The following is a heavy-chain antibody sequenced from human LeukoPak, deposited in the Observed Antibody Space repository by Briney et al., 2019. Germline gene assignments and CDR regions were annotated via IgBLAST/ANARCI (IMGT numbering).Heavy chain of an antibody. CDR1: GDSISSRTYY. Sequence: SETLSLTCTVSGDSISSRTYYWGWIRQPPGKGLAWIGSIFYSGSTYYNPSLKSRVTISVDTSKSQFSLKLSSVTAADTAVYYCARLYAGTRPPDYWGQGTLVTVSS. CDR2: IFYSGST. J-gene: IGHJ4*02. CDR3: ARLYAGTRPPDY. V-gene: IGHV4-39*01. D-gene: IGHD3-10*01.